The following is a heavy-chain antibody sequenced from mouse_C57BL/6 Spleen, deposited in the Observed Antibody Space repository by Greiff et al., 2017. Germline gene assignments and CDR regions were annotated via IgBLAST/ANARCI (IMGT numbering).Heavy chain of an antibody. CDR3: ARLGYDGSSRYFDV. D-gene: IGHD1-1*01. CDR2: ISSGSRTI. J-gene: IGHJ1*03. V-gene: IGHV5-17*01. Sequence: EVKLMESGGGLVKPGGSLKLSCAASGFTFSDYGMHWVRQAPEKGLEWVAYISSGSRTIYYADTVKGRFPISRVNAKNTRFVQMTSLRSEDKAMEYWARLGYDGSSRYFDVGGTGTTVTVSS. CDR1: GFTFSDYG.